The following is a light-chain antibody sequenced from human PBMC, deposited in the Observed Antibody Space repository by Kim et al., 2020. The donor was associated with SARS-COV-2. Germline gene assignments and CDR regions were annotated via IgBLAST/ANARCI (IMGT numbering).Light chain of an antibody. V-gene: IGKV3-20*01. CDR1: QSIRDIY. CDR3: QQYVSSPWT. J-gene: IGKJ1*01. Sequence: PGAQATRACRASQSIRDIYVAWYHQKPGRAPRRLIVGAAREATGIPDRCSGSGSGTDFTITISRLEPEDCAVYYCQQYVSSPWTFGQETKVDIK. CDR2: GAA.